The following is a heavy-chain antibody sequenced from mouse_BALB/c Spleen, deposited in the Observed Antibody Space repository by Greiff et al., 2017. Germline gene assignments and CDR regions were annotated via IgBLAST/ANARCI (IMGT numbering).Heavy chain of an antibody. J-gene: IGHJ4*01. V-gene: IGHV1-54*01. CDR2: INPGSGGT. D-gene: IGHD1-1*01. CDR1: GYAFTNYL. Sequence: VQLQQSGAELVRPGTSVKVSCKASGYAFTNYLIEWVKQRPGQGLEWIGVINPGSGGTNYNEKFKGKATLTADKSSSTAYMQLSSLTSDDSAVYFCARKDYYYGSMDYWGQGTSVTVSS. CDR3: ARKDYYYGSMDY.